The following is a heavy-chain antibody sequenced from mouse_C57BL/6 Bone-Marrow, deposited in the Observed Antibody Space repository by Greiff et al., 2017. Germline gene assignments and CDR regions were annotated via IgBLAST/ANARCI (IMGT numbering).Heavy chain of an antibody. CDR3: TRDGVTMTRFAY. D-gene: IGHD2-2*01. V-gene: IGHV14-4*01. CDR1: GFNIKDDY. J-gene: IGHJ3*01. CDR2: IDPENGDT. Sequence: EVQLQQSGAELVRPGASVKLSCTASGFNIKDDYMHWVKQRPEQGLEWIGWIDPENGDTEYASKFQGKATITADTSSNTAYLQLSSLTSEDTAVYYCTRDGVTMTRFAYWGQGTLVTVSA.